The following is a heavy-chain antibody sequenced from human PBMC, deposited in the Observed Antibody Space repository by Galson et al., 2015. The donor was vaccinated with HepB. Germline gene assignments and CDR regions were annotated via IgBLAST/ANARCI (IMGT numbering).Heavy chain of an antibody. J-gene: IGHJ5*02. Sequence: TLSLTCTVSGCSISSGSYYWGWIRQPPGKGLEWVGSIYYSGTTYYNPSLKSRVTISVDTSKNQFPLKLSSVTAADTAVYYCARLLRYFDWWGLAFDPWGQGTLVTVSS. D-gene: IGHD3-9*01. CDR1: GCSISSGSYY. CDR2: IYYSGTT. CDR3: ARLLRYFDWWGLAFDP. V-gene: IGHV4-39*01.